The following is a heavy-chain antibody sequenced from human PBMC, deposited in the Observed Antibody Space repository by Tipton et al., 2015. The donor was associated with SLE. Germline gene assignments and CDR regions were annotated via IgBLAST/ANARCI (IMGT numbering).Heavy chain of an antibody. V-gene: IGHV4-38-2*02. Sequence: TLSLTCTVSGYSIGSGYYWGWIRQPPGKGLEWIGSIYHVGSTYYNPSLKSRVTISADTSKNQFSLRLSSVTAADTAVYYCARQPVYYYYYMDVWGKGTTVTVSS. CDR1: GYSIGSGYY. J-gene: IGHJ6*03. CDR3: ARQPVYYYYYMDV. CDR2: IYHVGST.